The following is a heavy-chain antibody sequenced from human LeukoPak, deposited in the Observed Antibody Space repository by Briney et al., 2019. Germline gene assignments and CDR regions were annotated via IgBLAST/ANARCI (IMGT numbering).Heavy chain of an antibody. Sequence: ASVKVSCTASGYTFTSYTIHWVRQAPGQRLEWMGWINAGNGNTKYSQKFQGRVTVTRDTSASTAYMELSRLRSDDTAMYYCAKDHGYVGSNWFDPWGQGTLVTVSS. J-gene: IGHJ5*02. CDR3: AKDHGYVGSNWFDP. CDR2: INAGNGNT. CDR1: GYTFTSYT. V-gene: IGHV1-3*01. D-gene: IGHD3-10*01.